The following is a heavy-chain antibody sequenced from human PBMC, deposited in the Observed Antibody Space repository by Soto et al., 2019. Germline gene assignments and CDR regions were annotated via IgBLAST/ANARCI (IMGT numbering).Heavy chain of an antibody. CDR2: ISAYNGNT. Sequence: GASVKVSCKASGYTFTSYGISWVRQAPGQGLEWVGWISAYNGNTNYAQKLQGRVTMTTDTSTSTAYMELRSLRSDDTAVYYCARLGYCGGDCYSHYFDYWGQGTLVTVSS. J-gene: IGHJ4*02. D-gene: IGHD2-21*02. V-gene: IGHV1-18*04. CDR3: ARLGYCGGDCYSHYFDY. CDR1: GYTFTSYG.